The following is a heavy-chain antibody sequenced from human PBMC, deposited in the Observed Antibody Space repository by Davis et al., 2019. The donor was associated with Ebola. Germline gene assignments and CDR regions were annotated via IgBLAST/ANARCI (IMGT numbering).Heavy chain of an antibody. CDR2: ISSSGGTT. CDR1: GFTFSSYG. J-gene: IGHJ6*04. CDR3: AKVLTGWFADMDV. D-gene: IGHD4/OR15-4a*01. V-gene: IGHV3-23*01. Sequence: PGGSLRLSCAASGFTFSSYGMSWVRQAPGKGLEWFSAISSSGGTTFYADSVKGRFTISRDNSKNTVYVQMDSLRVDDTGIYYCAKVLTGWFADMDVWGRGTTVTVSS.